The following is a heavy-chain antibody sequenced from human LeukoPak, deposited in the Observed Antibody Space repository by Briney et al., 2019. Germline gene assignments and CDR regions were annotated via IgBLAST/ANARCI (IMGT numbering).Heavy chain of an antibody. V-gene: IGHV3-23*01. D-gene: IGHD3-9*01. J-gene: IGHJ4*02. CDR1: GFTFSSYA. CDR3: ARLKIDGTHFDY. CDR2: ISGSGGST. Sequence: GGSLRLSCAASGFTFSSYAMSWVRQAPGKGLEWVSAISGSGGSTYYADSVKGRFTISRDNSKKTLYLQMNSLRAEDTAVYYCARLKIDGTHFDYWGQGTLVTVSS.